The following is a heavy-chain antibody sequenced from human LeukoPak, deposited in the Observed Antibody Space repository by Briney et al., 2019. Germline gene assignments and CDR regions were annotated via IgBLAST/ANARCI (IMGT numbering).Heavy chain of an antibody. CDR3: ASSWGYSYGSSV. CDR2: INDRRNT. V-gene: IGHV4-34*01. CDR1: GGSLSAYY. Sequence: PSETLSLTCAVYGGSLSAYYWSWIRQPPGKALEWIGEINDRRNTKHNPSLRSPVPISVDTSKNQFSLKLGSVTAADTAVYYCASSWGYSYGSSVWGQGTLVTVSS. J-gene: IGHJ4*02. D-gene: IGHD5-18*01.